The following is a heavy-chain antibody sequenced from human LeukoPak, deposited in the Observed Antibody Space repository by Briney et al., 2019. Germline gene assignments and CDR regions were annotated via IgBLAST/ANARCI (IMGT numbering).Heavy chain of an antibody. V-gene: IGHV3-30-3*01. CDR2: ISYDGSNK. CDR1: GFTFSSYA. J-gene: IGHJ3*02. D-gene: IGHD3-3*01. CDR3: AKATNYDFWSGSDAFDI. Sequence: GGSLRLSCAASGFTFSSYAMHWVRQAPGKGLEWVAVISYDGSNKYYADYVKGRFTISRVNSKNTVSLQMGSLRVEDTAVYYCAKATNYDFWSGSDAFDIWGQGTMVTVSS.